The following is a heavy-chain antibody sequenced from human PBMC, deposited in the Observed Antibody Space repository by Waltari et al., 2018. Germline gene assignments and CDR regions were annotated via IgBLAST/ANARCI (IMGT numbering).Heavy chain of an antibody. D-gene: IGHD3-22*01. CDR2: ISTNGGNT. J-gene: IGHJ4*02. V-gene: IGHV3-64D*08. CDR1: GVTCSTYT. CDR3: VKGGIVVAN. Sequence: EVHLVESGGGLVQPGGSLRLSCSASGVTCSTYTMPWVRQAPGKGLEYVSAISTNGGNTYYADAVKGRFTISRDNSKNTLYLQMSSLRVEDTAVYYCVKGGIVVANWGQGTLVTVSS.